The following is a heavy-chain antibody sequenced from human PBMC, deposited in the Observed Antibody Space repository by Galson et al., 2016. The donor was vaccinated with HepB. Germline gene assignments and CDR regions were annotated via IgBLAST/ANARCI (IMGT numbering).Heavy chain of an antibody. Sequence: SETLSLTCAVYGGSFSNYYRSWIRQTPGKGLEWIGEINHSGSSNYNPTFRSRVTISLDMPKKQFSLKLSSMTAADTAVYYCAREGGGYNVRYYYYGLDVRGHGTTVTVSS. CDR1: GGSFSNYY. D-gene: IGHD5-24*01. CDR3: AREGGGYNVRYYYYGLDV. CDR2: INHSGSS. J-gene: IGHJ6*02. V-gene: IGHV4-34*01.